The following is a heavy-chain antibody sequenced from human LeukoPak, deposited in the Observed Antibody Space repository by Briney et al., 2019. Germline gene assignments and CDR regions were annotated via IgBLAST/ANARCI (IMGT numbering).Heavy chain of an antibody. CDR3: AKHIWGSLVYYGMDV. CDR1: GFTLSNHA. J-gene: IGHJ6*04. D-gene: IGHD3-16*01. V-gene: IGHV3-23*01. CDR2: FSGRGDST. Sequence: GGSLRLSCAASGFTLSNHAMSWVRQAPGKGLEWVSVFSGRGDSTYYAESVKGRFTISRDNSKNTLYLQMKSLRAEDTAGYYCAKHIWGSLVYYGMDVWGKGTTVTVSS.